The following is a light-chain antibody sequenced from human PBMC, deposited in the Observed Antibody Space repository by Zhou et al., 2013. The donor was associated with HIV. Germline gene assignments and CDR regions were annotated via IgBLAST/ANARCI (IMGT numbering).Light chain of an antibody. CDR2: QAS. Sequence: DIQMTQSPSTLSASIGDRVTITCRASQSINSWLAWYQQKPGKAPKLLIYQASTLESGVPSRFSGSGSGTEFTLTITSLQPDDFATYYCQHYYSYPFTFGPGTKVDIK. CDR1: QSINSW. V-gene: IGKV1-5*03. CDR3: QHYYSYPFT. J-gene: IGKJ3*01.